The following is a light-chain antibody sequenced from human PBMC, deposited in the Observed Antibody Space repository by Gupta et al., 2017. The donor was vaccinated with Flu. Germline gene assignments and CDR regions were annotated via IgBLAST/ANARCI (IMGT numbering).Light chain of an antibody. V-gene: IGKV1-39*01. CDR3: QQSDSTPMT. J-gene: IGKJ2*01. CDR2: AAS. Sequence: DIQMTQSPSSLSASVGDRVTITCRASQTISRYLHWFQQKPGKAPKVLIFAASSLQSGVPSRFSGSGSGTDFTLTISKLQPEDSAIYFCQQSDSTPMTFGQGTKVEIK. CDR1: QTISRY.